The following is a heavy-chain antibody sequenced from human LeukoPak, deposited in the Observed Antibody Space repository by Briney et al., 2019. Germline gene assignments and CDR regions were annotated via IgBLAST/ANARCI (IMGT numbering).Heavy chain of an antibody. V-gene: IGHV4-39*01. D-gene: IGHD6-19*01. CDR2: IYYSGST. CDR3: ASLAVAGLSEGY. Sequence: SETLSLTCAVYGGSFSGYYWAWIRQPPGKGLEWIASIYYSGSTYYNPSLKSRVTISVDTSRNQFSLKLSSVTAADTAVYYCASLAVAGLSEGYWGQGTLVIVSS. CDR1: GGSFSGYY. J-gene: IGHJ4*02.